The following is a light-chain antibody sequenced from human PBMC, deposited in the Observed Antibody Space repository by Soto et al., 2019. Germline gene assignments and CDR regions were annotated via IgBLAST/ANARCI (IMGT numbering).Light chain of an antibody. CDR2: GAS. CDR1: QSVSSN. CDR3: QQYNNWPWT. V-gene: IGKV3-15*01. J-gene: IGKJ1*01. Sequence: IVMTQSLATLSVSPGERCTLSCRASQSVSSNLAWYQQKPGQAPRLLIYGASTRATGIPARFSGSGSGTEFTLTISSLQSEDFAVYYCQQYNNWPWTFGQGTKVEIK.